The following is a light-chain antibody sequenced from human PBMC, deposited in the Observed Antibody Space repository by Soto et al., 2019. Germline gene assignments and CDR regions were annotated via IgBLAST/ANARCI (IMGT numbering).Light chain of an antibody. J-gene: IGLJ1*01. CDR1: SSHIGSSNL. CDR2: EGN. CDR3: SSYTSSTLV. V-gene: IGLV2-14*02. Sequence: QSVLTQPASVSGSPGQSITISCTASSSHIGSSNLVSWYQHHSGKAPKLIIYEGNKRPSGVSNRFSGSKSGKTASLTISGPQAEDEADYYCSSYTSSTLVFGTGTKVTVL.